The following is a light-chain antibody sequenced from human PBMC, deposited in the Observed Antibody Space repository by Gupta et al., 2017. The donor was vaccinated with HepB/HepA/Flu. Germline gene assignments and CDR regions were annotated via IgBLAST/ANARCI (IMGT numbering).Light chain of an antibody. CDR3: GTWDDSLSSYV. CDR1: SSNMGNRY. J-gene: IGLJ1*01. V-gene: IGLV1-51*02. Sequence: HSVLTHPPSMSAAPGQRVTISCSGSSSNMGNRYVAWYQQLPGTAPKLLIYENNLRLSGIPDRFSASKSGTSATLAITGLQTGDEADYYCGTWDDSLSSYVFGTGTKISVL. CDR2: ENN.